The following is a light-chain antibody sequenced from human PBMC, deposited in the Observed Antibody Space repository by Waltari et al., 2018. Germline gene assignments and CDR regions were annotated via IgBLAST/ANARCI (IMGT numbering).Light chain of an antibody. Sequence: DIQMTQSPSSLSASVGDRVTITCQASQDISNCLNWCQQKPGKAPNLLIYDASNSETGIPSRVSGSGSGTEFTFTVGSLQPEDIATHYCQQYDNLPFGGGTKVESK. V-gene: IGKV1-33*01. CDR1: QDISNC. CDR3: QQYDNLP. CDR2: DAS. J-gene: IGKJ4*01.